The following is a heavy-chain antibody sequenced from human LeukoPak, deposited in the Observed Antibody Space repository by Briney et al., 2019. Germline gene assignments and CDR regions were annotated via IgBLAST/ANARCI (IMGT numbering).Heavy chain of an antibody. V-gene: IGHV4-39*01. D-gene: IGHD3-3*02. Sequence: SETLSLTCAVYGGSFSGYYWGWIRQPPGKGLEWIGSIYYSGSTYYNPSLKSRVTISVDTSKNQFSLKLSSVTAADTAVYYCARHPFYYYYMDVWGKGTTVTISS. CDR1: GGSFSGYY. CDR2: IYYSGST. J-gene: IGHJ6*03. CDR3: ARHPFYYYYMDV.